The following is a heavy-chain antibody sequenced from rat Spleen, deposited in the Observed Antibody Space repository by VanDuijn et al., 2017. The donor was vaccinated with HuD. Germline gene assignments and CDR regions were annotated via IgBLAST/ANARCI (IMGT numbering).Heavy chain of an antibody. J-gene: IGHJ2*01. CDR1: GFALTSNS. CDR3: SRGIDYFDY. CDR2: IWGDGST. V-gene: IGHV2-1*01. Sequence: QVQVKESGPGLVQPSQTLSLTCTVSGFALTSNSVNWIRQPPGKGLEWMGGIWGDGSTDYNSGLKSRLSFSRDTSKNQVFLKMSSLQTDDTGTYYCSRGIDYFDYWGQGVMVTVSS.